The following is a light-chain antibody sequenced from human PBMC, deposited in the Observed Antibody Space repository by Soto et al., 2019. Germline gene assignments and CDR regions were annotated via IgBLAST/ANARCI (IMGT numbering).Light chain of an antibody. CDR2: EGS. CDR1: SSDVGSYNL. V-gene: IGLV2-23*01. CDR3: CSYAGSSTLYVV. J-gene: IGLJ2*01. Sequence: QSALTQPASVSGSPGQSITISCTGTSSDVGSYNLVSWYQQHPGKAPKLMIYEGSKRPSGVSNRFSGSKSGNTASLTISGLLAEDEADYYCCSYAGSSTLYVVFGGGTKLTVL.